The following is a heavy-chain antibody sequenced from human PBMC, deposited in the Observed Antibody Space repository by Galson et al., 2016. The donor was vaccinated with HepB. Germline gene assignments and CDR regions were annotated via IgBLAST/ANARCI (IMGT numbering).Heavy chain of an antibody. D-gene: IGHD2-2*01. Sequence: SLRLSCAASGFTFSDYYMSWIRQAPGKGLEWVSYISSSSTTILYADSVKGRFTVSRDSSKNTLYLQMNSLRAENTAVYYCARDRHCITTSCQGLWGPGTLVTVSS. CDR2: ISSSSTTI. V-gene: IGHV3-11*01. CDR3: ARDRHCITTSCQGL. CDR1: GFTFSDYY. J-gene: IGHJ4*02.